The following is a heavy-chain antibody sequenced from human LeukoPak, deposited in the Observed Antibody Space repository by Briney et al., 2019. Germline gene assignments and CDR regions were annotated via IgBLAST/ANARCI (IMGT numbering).Heavy chain of an antibody. V-gene: IGHV3-30*18. CDR1: GFTFSSYG. Sequence: GGSLRLSCAASGFTFSSYGMHWVRQAPGKGLEWVAVISYDGSNKYYADSVKGRFTISRDNSKNTLYLQMNSLRAEDTAVYYCAKDPGFDPWGQGTLVTVSP. CDR2: ISYDGSNK. J-gene: IGHJ5*02. CDR3: AKDPGFDP.